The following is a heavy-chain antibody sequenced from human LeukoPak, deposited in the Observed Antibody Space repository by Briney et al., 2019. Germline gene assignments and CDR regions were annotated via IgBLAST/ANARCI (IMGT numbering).Heavy chain of an antibody. D-gene: IGHD5-24*01. CDR1: VGTFGSYA. CDR3: ASSRDGYNYDAFDI. CDR2: IIPIFGTA. V-gene: IGHV1-69*13. Sequence: SVKVSCKASVGTFGSYAISWVRQAPGQGLEWMGGIIPIFGTANYAQKFQGRVTITADESTSTAYMELSSLRSEDTAVYYCASSRDGYNYDAFDIWGQGTMVTVSS. J-gene: IGHJ3*02.